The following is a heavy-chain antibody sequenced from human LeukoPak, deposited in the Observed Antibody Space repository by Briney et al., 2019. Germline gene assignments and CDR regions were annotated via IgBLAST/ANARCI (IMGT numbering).Heavy chain of an antibody. CDR2: ISYDGSNK. Sequence: GGSLRLSCAASGFTFSTYAMHWVRQAPGKGLEWVAVISYDGSNKYYADSVKGRFTISRDNSKNTLYLQLNSLSPEDTAVYYCPRGLVSVGPYFDYWGQGTLVTVSS. V-gene: IGHV3-30-3*01. J-gene: IGHJ4*02. CDR3: PRGLVSVGPYFDY. D-gene: IGHD2-2*01. CDR1: GFTFSTYA.